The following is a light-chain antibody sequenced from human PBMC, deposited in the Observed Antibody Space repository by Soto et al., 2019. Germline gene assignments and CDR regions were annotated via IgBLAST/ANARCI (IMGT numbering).Light chain of an antibody. CDR3: SSYTTSSTRV. J-gene: IGLJ1*01. V-gene: IGLV2-14*01. Sequence: QSVLTQPASVSASPGQSIAISCTGSSSDVGIYNYVSWYQQHPGKVPKLIIYEVTNRPSGVSNRFSGSKSGNTASLTISGLQAEDEADYYCSSYTTSSTRVFGTGTKLTVL. CDR2: EVT. CDR1: SSDVGIYNY.